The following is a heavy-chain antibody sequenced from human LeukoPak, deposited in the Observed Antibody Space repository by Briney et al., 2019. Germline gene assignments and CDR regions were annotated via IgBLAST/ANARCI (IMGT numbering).Heavy chain of an antibody. Sequence: SVKVSCKASGGTFSSYAISWVRQAPGQGLEWMGRIIPIFGTANYAQKFQGRVTITTDESTSTAYMELSGLRSEDTAVYYCARDSTPLDYDILTGYQKYYFDYWGQGTLVTVSS. V-gene: IGHV1-69*05. CDR2: IIPIFGTA. D-gene: IGHD3-9*01. CDR1: GGTFSSYA. CDR3: ARDSTPLDYDILTGYQKYYFDY. J-gene: IGHJ4*02.